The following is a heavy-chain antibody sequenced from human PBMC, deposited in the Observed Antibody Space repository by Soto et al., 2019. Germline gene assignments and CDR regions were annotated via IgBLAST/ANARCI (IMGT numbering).Heavy chain of an antibody. CDR1: GFTFSSYG. J-gene: IGHJ4*02. D-gene: IGHD2-2*01. CDR2: ISYDGSNK. CDR3: ARDGNQLDY. Sequence: GGSLGLSCAASGFTFSSYGMHGVRQAPGKGLEWVAVISYDGSNKYYADSVKGRFTISRDNSKNTLYLQMNSLRAEDTAVYYCARDGNQLDYWGQGTLVTVSS. V-gene: IGHV3-30*03.